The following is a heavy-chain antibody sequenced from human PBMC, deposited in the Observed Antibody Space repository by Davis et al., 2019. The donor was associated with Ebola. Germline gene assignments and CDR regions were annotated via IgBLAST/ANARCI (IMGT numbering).Heavy chain of an antibody. J-gene: IGHJ4*02. Sequence: SVKVSCKASGGTFSSYAISWVRQAPGQGLEWMGGIIPIFGTANYAQKFQGRVTITADESTSTAYMELSSLRAEDTAVYYCAKDRYSSGWYGWAYFDYWGQGTLVTVSS. CDR2: IIPIFGTA. CDR3: AKDRYSSGWYGWAYFDY. V-gene: IGHV1-69*13. CDR1: GGTFSSYA. D-gene: IGHD6-19*01.